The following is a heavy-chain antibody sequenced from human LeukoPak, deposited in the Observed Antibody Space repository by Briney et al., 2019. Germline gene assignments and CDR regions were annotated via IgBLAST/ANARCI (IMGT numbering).Heavy chain of an antibody. J-gene: IGHJ6*02. CDR1: GFTFSSYW. V-gene: IGHV3-74*01. D-gene: IGHD3-10*01. CDR2: INSDGSST. CDR3: ARYFGDPQGMDV. Sequence: PGGSLRLSCAASGFTFSSYWMHWVRQAPGKGLVWVSRINSDGSSTSYADSVKGRFTISRDNAKNTLYLQMNRLRDEDTAIYYCARYFGDPQGMDVWGQGTTVTVSS.